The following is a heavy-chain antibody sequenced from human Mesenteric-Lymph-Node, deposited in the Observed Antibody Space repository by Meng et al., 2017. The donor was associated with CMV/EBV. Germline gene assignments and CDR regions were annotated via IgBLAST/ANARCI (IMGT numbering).Heavy chain of an antibody. CDR2: IRYDGSNK. J-gene: IGHJ4*02. V-gene: IGHV3-30*02. D-gene: IGHD3-10*01. CDR1: GLSFSSYG. Sequence: GESLKISCAASGLSFSSYGMHWVRQTPGKGLEWVAFIRYDGSNKYYADSVKGRFTISRDNSKNTLYLQMNSLRAEDTAVYYCAKDRYYGSGSFRYFDYWGQGTLVTVPQ. CDR3: AKDRYYGSGSFRYFDY.